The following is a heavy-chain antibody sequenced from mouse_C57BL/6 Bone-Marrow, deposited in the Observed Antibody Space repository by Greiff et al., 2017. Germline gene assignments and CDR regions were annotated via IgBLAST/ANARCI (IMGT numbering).Heavy chain of an antibody. V-gene: IGHV1-63*02. CDR3: ARFYYGSSYWYFDV. D-gene: IGHD1-1*01. Sequence: LQESGAELVRPGTSVKISCKASGYTFTNYWLGWVKQRPGHGLEWIGDIYPGGGYTNYNEKFKGKATLTADTSSSTAYMQLSSLTSEDSAVYFCARFYYGSSYWYFDVWGAGTTVTVSS. J-gene: IGHJ1*01. CDR2: IYPGGGYT. CDR1: GYTFTNYW.